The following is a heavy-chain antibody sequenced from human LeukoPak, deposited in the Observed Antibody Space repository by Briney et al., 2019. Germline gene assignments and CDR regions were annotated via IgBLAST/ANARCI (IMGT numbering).Heavy chain of an antibody. Sequence: GASVKVSCKASGYTFTSYGISWVLQAPGQGLEWMGWISAYNGNTNYAQKLQGRVTMTTDTSTSTAYMELRSLRSDDTAVYYCARVHVVVPAAIQVDWFDPWGQGTLVTVSS. J-gene: IGHJ5*02. V-gene: IGHV1-18*01. CDR1: GYTFTSYG. D-gene: IGHD2-2*02. CDR2: ISAYNGNT. CDR3: ARVHVVVPAAIQVDWFDP.